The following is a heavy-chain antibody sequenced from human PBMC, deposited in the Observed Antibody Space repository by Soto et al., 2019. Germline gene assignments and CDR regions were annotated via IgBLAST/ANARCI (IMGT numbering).Heavy chain of an antibody. D-gene: IGHD2-21*02. J-gene: IGHJ1*01. V-gene: IGHV1-18*01. CDR2: ISAYNGNT. CDR1: GYTFTGYA. Sequence: ASVKVSCKASGYTFTGYAMHWVRQAPGQGFEWMGWISAYNGNTNYAQKLQGRVTMTTDTSTSTAYMELRSLRSDDTAVYYCARDEAYCGGDCYIYFQHWGQGTLVTVSS. CDR3: ARDEAYCGGDCYIYFQH.